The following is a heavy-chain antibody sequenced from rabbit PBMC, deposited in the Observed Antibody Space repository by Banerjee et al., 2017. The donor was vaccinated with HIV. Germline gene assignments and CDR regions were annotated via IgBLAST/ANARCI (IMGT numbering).Heavy chain of an antibody. Sequence: ESGGGLVKPGASLTLSCKASGLDFSVGDVMCWVRQAPGKGLEWIGYIDPIFGSTAYANWVNDRFTISSHNAQNTLYLQLNSLTAADTATYFCARDTGSSFSSYGMDLWGQGTLVTVS. J-gene: IGHJ6*01. V-gene: IGHV1S7*01. CDR2: IDPIFGST. CDR3: ARDTGSSFSSYGMDL. D-gene: IGHD8-1*01. CDR1: GLDFSVGD.